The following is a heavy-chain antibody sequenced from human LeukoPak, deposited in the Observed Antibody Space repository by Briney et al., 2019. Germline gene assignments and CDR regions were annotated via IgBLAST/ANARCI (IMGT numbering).Heavy chain of an antibody. J-gene: IGHJ3*02. CDR1: GFTFDDYA. Sequence: GRSLRLSCAASGFTFDDYAMHWVRQAPGKGLEWVSGISWNSGSIGYADSVKGRFTISRDSAKNSLYLQMNSLRAEDTALYYCAKDISGWYSGAFDIWGQGTMVTVSS. CDR3: AKDISGWYSGAFDI. CDR2: ISWNSGSI. D-gene: IGHD6-19*01. V-gene: IGHV3-9*01.